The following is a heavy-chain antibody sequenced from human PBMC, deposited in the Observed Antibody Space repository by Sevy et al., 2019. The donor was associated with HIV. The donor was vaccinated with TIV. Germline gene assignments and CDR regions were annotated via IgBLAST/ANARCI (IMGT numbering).Heavy chain of an antibody. CDR2: IGWNTGFI. CDR3: VKDMDPRYVYYYMDV. Sequence: GGSLRLSCAASGFTFDDYAMHWVRQAPGKGLEWVSGIGWNTGFIAYAGSVMGRFTISRDNAKNSLYLQMNSLRAEDTALYYCVKDMDPRYVYYYMDVWGKGTTVTVSS. CDR1: GFTFDDYA. V-gene: IGHV3-9*01. D-gene: IGHD5-12*01. J-gene: IGHJ6*03.